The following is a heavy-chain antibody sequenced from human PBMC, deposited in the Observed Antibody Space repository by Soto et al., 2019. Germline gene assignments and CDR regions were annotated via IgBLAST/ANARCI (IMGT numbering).Heavy chain of an antibody. CDR3: ATLAVAGQTNLDY. V-gene: IGHV3-33*01. J-gene: IGHJ4*02. Sequence: QVQLVESGGGVVQPGRSLRLSCAASGFTFSSYGMHWVRQAPGKGLEWVAVIWYDGSNKYYADSVKGRFTISRDNSKNPLYLQMNSLRAEDTAVYYCATLAVAGQTNLDYWGQGTLVTVSS. D-gene: IGHD6-19*01. CDR2: IWYDGSNK. CDR1: GFTFSSYG.